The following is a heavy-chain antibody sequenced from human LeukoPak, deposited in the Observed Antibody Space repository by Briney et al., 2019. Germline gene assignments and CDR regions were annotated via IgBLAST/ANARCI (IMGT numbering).Heavy chain of an antibody. CDR3: AREGEGLYGDYVSFDY. Sequence: GASVKVSCKASGYTFTSYGISWVGQPPAQGLAWMGWISAYNGNTNYAQKLQGRVTMPTDTCTSTAYMEWRSLRSDDTAVYYCAREGEGLYGDYVSFDYWGQGTLVTVSS. CDR1: GYTFTSYG. CDR2: ISAYNGNT. D-gene: IGHD4-17*01. J-gene: IGHJ4*02. V-gene: IGHV1-18*01.